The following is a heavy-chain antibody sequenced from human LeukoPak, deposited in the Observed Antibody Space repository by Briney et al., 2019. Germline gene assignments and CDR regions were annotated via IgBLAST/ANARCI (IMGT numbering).Heavy chain of an antibody. V-gene: IGHV4-4*02. CDR2: IYRSGST. Sequence: SGTLSLTCAVSGDSISNNYWWRWVRPFPGKGLEWIGEIYRSGSTNYNPSLKSRVTISIDKSKNQFSLNLSSVTAADTAVYYCGRHDYGDSSAAFDIWDQGTMVIVSS. CDR1: GDSISNNYW. D-gene: IGHD4-17*01. CDR3: GRHDYGDSSAAFDI. J-gene: IGHJ3*02.